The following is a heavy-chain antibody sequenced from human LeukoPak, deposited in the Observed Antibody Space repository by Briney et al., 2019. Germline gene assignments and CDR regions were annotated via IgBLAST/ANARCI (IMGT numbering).Heavy chain of an antibody. CDR1: GASIGNYK. D-gene: IGHD1-14*01. CDR3: ARAARRPDGWTGGSYL. J-gene: IGHJ4*02. V-gene: IGHV4-4*07. Sequence: SETLSLTCSVSGASIGNYKWAWIRQPAGKGLEWLGRTDDVGNTDYSLSFESRITVSVDKSRNQVYLKLMSVTAADTAVYYCARAARRPDGWTGGSYLWGQRISVTVSS. CDR2: TDDVGNT.